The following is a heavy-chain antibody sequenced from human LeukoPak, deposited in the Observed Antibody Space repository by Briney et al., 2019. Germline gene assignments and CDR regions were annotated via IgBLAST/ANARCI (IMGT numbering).Heavy chain of an antibody. CDR2: IYYSGST. V-gene: IGHV4-59*01. CDR1: GGSISSYY. CDR3: ARGVEYCSGGSCYEGWFDP. D-gene: IGHD2-15*01. Sequence: KASETLSLTCTVSGGSISSYYWSWVRQPPGKGLEWIGYIYYSGSTNYNPSLKSRVTISVDTSKNQFSLKLSSVTAADTAVYYCARGVEYCSGGSCYEGWFDPWGQGTLVTVSS. J-gene: IGHJ5*02.